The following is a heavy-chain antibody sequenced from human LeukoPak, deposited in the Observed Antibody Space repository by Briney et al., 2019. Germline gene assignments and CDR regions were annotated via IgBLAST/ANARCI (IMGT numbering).Heavy chain of an antibody. V-gene: IGHV3-53*01. Sequence: GGSLRLSCAASGFTVSTNYMTWVRQAPGKGLEWVSVIYSGGSTYYADSVKGRFTISRDNSKNTLYLQMNSLRAEDTAVYYCARGPGYSGYDPLDYWGQGTLVTVSS. D-gene: IGHD5-12*01. CDR1: GFTVSTNY. CDR2: IYSGGST. J-gene: IGHJ4*02. CDR3: ARGPGYSGYDPLDY.